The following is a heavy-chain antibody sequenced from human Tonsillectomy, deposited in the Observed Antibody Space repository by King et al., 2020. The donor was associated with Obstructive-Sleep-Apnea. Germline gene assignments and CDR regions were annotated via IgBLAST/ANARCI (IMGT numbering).Heavy chain of an antibody. CDR2: INNSGST. CDR3: ARGSGAAAVNWFDP. D-gene: IGHD6-13*01. Sequence: VQLQQWGAGLLKPSETLSLTCAVFGWSFSDYYWSWIRQPPGKGLEGIGEINNSGSTNYNPSLTRRVTISVETSKNQFSLKLSSVTAADTAVYYGARGSGAAAVNWFDPWGQGTLVTVAS. V-gene: IGHV4-34*01. CDR1: GWSFSDYY. J-gene: IGHJ5*02.